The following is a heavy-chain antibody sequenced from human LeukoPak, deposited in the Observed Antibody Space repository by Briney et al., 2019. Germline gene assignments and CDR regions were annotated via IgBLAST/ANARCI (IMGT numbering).Heavy chain of an antibody. CDR3: ARSPSYPINTFDY. Sequence: SVKVSCKASGGTFSSYAISWVRQAPGQGLEWMGGIIPIFGTANYAQKFQGRVTITTDESTSTAYMELSSLRSEDTAVYYCARSPSYPINTFDYWGQGTLVTVSS. D-gene: IGHD5-18*01. V-gene: IGHV1-69*05. J-gene: IGHJ4*02. CDR2: IIPIFGTA. CDR1: GGTFSSYA.